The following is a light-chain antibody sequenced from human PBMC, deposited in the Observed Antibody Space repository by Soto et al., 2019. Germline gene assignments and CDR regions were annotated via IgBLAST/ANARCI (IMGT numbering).Light chain of an antibody. CDR2: AAS. CDR3: QQLKSNLIT. CDR1: QGINRF. J-gene: IGKJ5*01. Sequence: DIQLTESPSFLSASVGDRVTITCRASQGINRFLAWYQQKPGKAPKLLIYAASTLQSGVPSRFSGSGSGTEFTLTISSLQPEDFATYYCQQLKSNLITFGQGTRLDIK. V-gene: IGKV1-9*01.